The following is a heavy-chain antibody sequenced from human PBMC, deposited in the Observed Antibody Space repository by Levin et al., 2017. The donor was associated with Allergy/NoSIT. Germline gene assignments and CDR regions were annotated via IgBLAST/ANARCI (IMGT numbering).Heavy chain of an antibody. CDR1: GGSISSGGYY. CDR3: ARDSGIQSGNDPTYFDY. CDR2: IYYSGST. Sequence: SQTLSLTCTVSGGSISSGGYYWSWIRQHPGKGLEWIGYIYYSGSTYYSPSLKSRALISIDTSENQFSLKLSSVTAADTAVYYCARDSGIQSGNDPTYFDYWGQGTLVTVSS. D-gene: IGHD1-26*01. J-gene: IGHJ4*02. V-gene: IGHV4-31*03.